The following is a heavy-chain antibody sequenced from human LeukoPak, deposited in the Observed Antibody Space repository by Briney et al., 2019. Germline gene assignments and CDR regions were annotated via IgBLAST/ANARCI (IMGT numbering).Heavy chain of an antibody. CDR3: ARGPQYSGKIDY. Sequence: GGSLRLSCAASGFTFSSYTRHWVRQAPGKGLEWVAVILYDGSNEYYEDSVSGGFTISRDSSRSTQYLQMISLRAKDTAVYYCARGPQYSGKIDYWGQGALVTVSS. V-gene: IGHV3-30-3*01. J-gene: IGHJ4*01. CDR1: GFTFSSYT. CDR2: ILYDGSNE. D-gene: IGHD1-26*01.